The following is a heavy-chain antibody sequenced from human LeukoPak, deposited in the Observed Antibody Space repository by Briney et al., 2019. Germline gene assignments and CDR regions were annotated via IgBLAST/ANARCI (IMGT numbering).Heavy chain of an antibody. Sequence: GGSLRLSCAASGFTFSGSAMHWVRQASGKGLEWVGRIRSKANSYATAYAASVKGRFTISRDDSKNTAYLQMNSLKTEDTAVYYCRFVWAKNYGSGSYYDYWGQGTLVTVSS. CDR3: RFVWAKNYGSGSYYDY. J-gene: IGHJ4*02. V-gene: IGHV3-73*01. D-gene: IGHD3-10*01. CDR1: GFTFSGSA. CDR2: IRSKANSYAT.